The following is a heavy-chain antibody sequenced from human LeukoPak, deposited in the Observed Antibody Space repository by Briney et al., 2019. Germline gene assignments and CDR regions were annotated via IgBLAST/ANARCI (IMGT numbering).Heavy chain of an antibody. CDR2: IIPIFGTA. D-gene: IGHD2-2*01. V-gene: IGHV1-69*05. CDR3: ARGRLRGYCSSTSCHTPYYYYYMDV. CDR1: GGTFSSYA. Sequence: SVKVSCKASGGTFSSYAISWVRQAPGQGLEWMGGIIPIFGTANYAQKFQGRVTITTDESTSTAYMELSSLRSEDTAVYYCARGRLRGYCSSTSCHTPYYYYYMDVWGKGTTVTVSS. J-gene: IGHJ6*03.